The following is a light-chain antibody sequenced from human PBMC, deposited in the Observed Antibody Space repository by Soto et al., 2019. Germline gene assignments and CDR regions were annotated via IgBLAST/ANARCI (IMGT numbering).Light chain of an antibody. CDR2: GAS. CDR3: QQYGTSQEYT. V-gene: IGKV3-20*01. J-gene: IGKJ2*01. Sequence: EIVLTQSPGTLSLSPGDRATLSCRASQSVTSGYLAWYQQQPGQAPRVLIFGASSRATGIPDRFIGSGSGTDFILTISRLEPEDFAAYYCQQYGTSQEYTFGQGTKLEIK. CDR1: QSVTSGY.